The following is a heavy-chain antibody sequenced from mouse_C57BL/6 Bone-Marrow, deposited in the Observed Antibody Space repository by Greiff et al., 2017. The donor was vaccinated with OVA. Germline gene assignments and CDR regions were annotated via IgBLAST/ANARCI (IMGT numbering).Heavy chain of an antibody. CDR3: ARHDWDNWYFDV. D-gene: IGHD4-1*01. J-gene: IGHJ1*03. V-gene: IGHV5-15*01. CDR1: GFTFSDYG. Sequence: DVHLVESGGGLVQPGGSLKLSCAASGFTFSDYGMAWVRQAPRKGPEWVAFISNLAYSIYYADTVTGRFTISRENAKNTLYLEMSSLRSEDTAMYYCARHDWDNWYFDVWGTGTTVTVSS. CDR2: ISNLAYSI.